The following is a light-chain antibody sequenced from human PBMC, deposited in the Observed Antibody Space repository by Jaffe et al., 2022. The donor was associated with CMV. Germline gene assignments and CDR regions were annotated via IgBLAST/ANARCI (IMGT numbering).Light chain of an antibody. CDR1: QSVGANY. CDR3: QQYRPSAPWT. CDR2: SAS. J-gene: IGKJ1*01. V-gene: IGKV3-20*01. Sequence: EIVLTQSPDTLSSSPGERATLSCRASQSVGANYLAWYQQRPGQTPRLLIYSASSRAAGIPPRFSGSGSGTDFTLTISRLEPEDFAMYYCQQYRPSAPWTFGQGTKVEIK.